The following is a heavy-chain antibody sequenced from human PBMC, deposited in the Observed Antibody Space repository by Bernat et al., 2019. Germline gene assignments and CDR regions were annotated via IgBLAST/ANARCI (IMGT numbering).Heavy chain of an antibody. CDR1: GYTFTSYA. Sequence: QVQLVQSGAEVKKPGASVKVSCKASGYTFTSYAMHWVRQAPGQRLEWMGWINAGNGNTKYSQKFQGRVTITRDTSASTAYMELSSLRSEDTAVYYCARFLDDYYDRSRLLPFFDWGQGTLVTVSS. D-gene: IGHD3-22*01. CDR2: INAGNGNT. J-gene: IGHJ4*02. V-gene: IGHV1-3*01. CDR3: ARFLDDYYDRSRLLPFFD.